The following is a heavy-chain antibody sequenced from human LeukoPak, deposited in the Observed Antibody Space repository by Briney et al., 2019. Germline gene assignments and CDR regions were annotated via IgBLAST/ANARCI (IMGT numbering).Heavy chain of an antibody. J-gene: IGHJ6*03. Sequence: ASVKVSCKASGGTFSSYAISWVRQAPGQGLEWMGGIIPIFGTANYAQKFQGRVTTTADKPTSTAYMELSSLRSEDTAVYYCARDRIAVVGRKYYYYMDVWGKGTTVTVSS. CDR1: GGTFSSYA. D-gene: IGHD6-19*01. CDR3: ARDRIAVVGRKYYYYMDV. V-gene: IGHV1-69*06. CDR2: IIPIFGTA.